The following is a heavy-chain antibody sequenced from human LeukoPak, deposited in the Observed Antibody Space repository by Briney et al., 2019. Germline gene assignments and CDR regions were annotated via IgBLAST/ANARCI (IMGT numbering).Heavy chain of an antibody. D-gene: IGHD6-6*01. Sequence: GGSLRLSCAASGFTFSSHGMHWVRQAPGKGLEWVAVIWYDGSNKYYADSVKGRFTISRDNSKNTLYLQMNSLRAEDTAVYYCAKTGYSSSSGDYYYYMDVWGKGTTVTVSS. J-gene: IGHJ6*03. CDR1: GFTFSSHG. CDR2: IWYDGSNK. V-gene: IGHV3-33*06. CDR3: AKTGYSSSSGDYYYYMDV.